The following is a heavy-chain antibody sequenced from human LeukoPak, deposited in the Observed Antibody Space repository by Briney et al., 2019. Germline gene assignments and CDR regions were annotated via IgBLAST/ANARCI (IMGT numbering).Heavy chain of an antibody. D-gene: IGHD4-17*01. CDR3: ARGPNYGDSEY. CDR1: GGSSSGYY. CDR2: INHSGST. V-gene: IGHV4-34*01. Sequence: SETLSLTCAVYGGSSSGYYWSWIRQPPGKGLEWIGEINHSGSTNYNPSLKSRVTISVDTSKNQFSLKLSSVTAADTAVYYCARGPNYGDSEYWGQGTLVTVSS. J-gene: IGHJ4*02.